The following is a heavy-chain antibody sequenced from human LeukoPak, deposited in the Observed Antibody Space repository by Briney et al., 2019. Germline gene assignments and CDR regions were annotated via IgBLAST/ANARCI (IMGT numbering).Heavy chain of an antibody. J-gene: IGHJ3*02. V-gene: IGHV3-21*01. CDR2: ISSSSSYI. CDR1: GFTVSSNY. Sequence: GGSLRLSCAASGFTVSSNYMSWVRQAPGKGLEWVSSISSSSSYIYYADSVKGRFTISRDNAKNSLYLQMNSLRAEDTAVYYCARDMANDYYDSSGYYWVDAFDIWGQGTIVTVSS. CDR3: ARDMANDYYDSSGYYWVDAFDI. D-gene: IGHD3-22*01.